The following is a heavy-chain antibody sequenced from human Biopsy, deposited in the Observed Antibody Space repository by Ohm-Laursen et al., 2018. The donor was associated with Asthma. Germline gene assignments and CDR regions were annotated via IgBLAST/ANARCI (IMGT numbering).Heavy chain of an antibody. CDR1: GFTFSGYS. CDR3: ARGDSSNWSHYYFDY. V-gene: IGHV3-53*01. Sequence: SLRLSCAAPGFTFSGYSMNWVRQAPGKGLEWVSVIYSGGTSHTADSVRGRFTISRDYSKNTLYLQMHSLRAEDTAVYYCARGDSSNWSHYYFDYWGQGTLVTVSS. D-gene: IGHD3-22*01. J-gene: IGHJ4*02. CDR2: IYSGGTS.